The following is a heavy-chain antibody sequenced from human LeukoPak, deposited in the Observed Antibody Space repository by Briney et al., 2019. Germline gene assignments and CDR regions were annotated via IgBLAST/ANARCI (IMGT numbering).Heavy chain of an antibody. Sequence: PSETLSLTCAVSGGSISSSNWWSWVRQPPGKGLEWIGEINHSGSTNYNPSLKSRVTISVDTSKNQFSLKLSSVTAADTAVYYCARVRCSSTSCYTPYYYGMDVWGQGTTVTVSS. CDR1: GGSISSSNW. CDR3: ARVRCSSTSCYTPYYYGMDV. J-gene: IGHJ6*02. CDR2: INHSGST. D-gene: IGHD2-2*01. V-gene: IGHV4-4*02.